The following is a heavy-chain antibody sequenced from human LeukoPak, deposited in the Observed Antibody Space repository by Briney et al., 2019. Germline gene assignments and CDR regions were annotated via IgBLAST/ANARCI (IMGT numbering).Heavy chain of an antibody. CDR1: GGSIHTYN. D-gene: IGHD2-8*01. J-gene: IGHJ4*02. V-gene: IGHV4-4*07. Sequence: PSETLSLTCTVSGGSIHTYNWMWIRQPAGKGLEFIGRNNFAGRGYYNPSLKSRVTISVDSPRNQFSLELTSVTAADTAVYYCAKEQRIRHCSEGVCMEGYYFDYWGQGSLVTVSS. CDR2: NNFAGRG. CDR3: AKEQRIRHCSEGVCMEGYYFDY.